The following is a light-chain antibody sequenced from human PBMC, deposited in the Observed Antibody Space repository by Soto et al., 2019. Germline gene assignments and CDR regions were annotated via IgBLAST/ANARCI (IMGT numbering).Light chain of an antibody. J-gene: IGLJ2*01. Sequence: QSPLTQPASVSGSPGQSITISCTGTSSDVGGYNYVSWYQQNPGKAPKLMIYDVSNRPSGVSNRFSGSKSGITASLTISGLQAEDEADYYCSSYTSSSTLEVVFGGGTKLTVL. CDR1: SSDVGGYNY. CDR2: DVS. CDR3: SSYTSSSTLEVV. V-gene: IGLV2-14*01.